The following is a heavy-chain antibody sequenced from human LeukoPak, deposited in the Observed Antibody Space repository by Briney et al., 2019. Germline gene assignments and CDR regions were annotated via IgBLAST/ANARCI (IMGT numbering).Heavy chain of an antibody. V-gene: IGHV3-23*01. CDR2: ISVSGDST. CDR1: GFIFSSYA. Sequence: GGSLRLSCAASGFIFSSYAMSWVRQAPGKGLEWVSAISVSGDSTYYADSVKGRFTISRDNSKNTLYLQMNSLRAEDTAVYYCARINYYDSSGYYSGDFDYWGQGTLVTVSS. CDR3: ARINYYDSSGYYSGDFDY. D-gene: IGHD3-22*01. J-gene: IGHJ4*02.